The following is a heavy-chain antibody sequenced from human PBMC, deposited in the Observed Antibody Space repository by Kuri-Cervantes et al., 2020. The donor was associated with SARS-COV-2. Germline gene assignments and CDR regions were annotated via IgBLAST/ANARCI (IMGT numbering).Heavy chain of an antibody. J-gene: IGHJ4*02. CDR3: ATLWSGGDY. D-gene: IGHD3-3*01. CDR2: INWNGGST. V-gene: IGHV3-20*04. Sequence: GESLKISCAASGFTFDDYGMSWVRQAPGKGLEWVSGINWNGGSTGYADSVKGRFTISRDNAKNSLYLQMNSLRAEDTALYYCATLWSGGDYWGQGTLVTVSS. CDR1: GFTFDDYG.